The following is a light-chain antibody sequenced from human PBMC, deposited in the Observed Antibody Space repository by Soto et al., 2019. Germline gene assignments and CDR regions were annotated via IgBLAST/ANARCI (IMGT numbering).Light chain of an antibody. CDR2: GNS. J-gene: IGLJ1*01. CDR1: SSNIGAGYD. Sequence: QSVLTQPPSVSGAPGQRVTISCTGSSSNIGAGYDVHWYQQLPGTAPKLLIYGNSNRPTGVPDRFSGSKSGTTASLAIAGFQAEDEDDYNCQSYVSSLSGSYVFGTGTKLAVL. V-gene: IGLV1-40*01. CDR3: QSYVSSLSGSYV.